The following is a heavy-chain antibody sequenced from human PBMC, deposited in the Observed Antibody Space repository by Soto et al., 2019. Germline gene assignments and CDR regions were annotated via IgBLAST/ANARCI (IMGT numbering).Heavy chain of an antibody. Sequence: ASVKVSCKASGYTFTSYYMHWVRHAPGQGLEWMGIINPSGGSTSYAQKFQGRVTMTRDTSTSTVYMELSSLRSEDTAVYYCARSEYYYYDSSGYLDYWGQGTLVTVSS. CDR1: GYTFTSYY. CDR3: ARSEYYYYDSSGYLDY. J-gene: IGHJ4*02. D-gene: IGHD3-22*01. V-gene: IGHV1-46*01. CDR2: INPSGGST.